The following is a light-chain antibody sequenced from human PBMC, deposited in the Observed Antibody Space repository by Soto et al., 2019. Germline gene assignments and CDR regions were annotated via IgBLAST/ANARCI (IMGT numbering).Light chain of an antibody. CDR2: GAF. V-gene: IGKV3-15*01. CDR1: QSVSSN. J-gene: IGKJ1*01. Sequence: EIVITQSPVNLSVSPGERATLSCRASQSVSSNLAWYQQKPGQAPSLLIYGAFTRATGIPARFSGTGSGTEFTLTISSLQPDDFATYYCQHYNSYGTFGQGTKVDIK. CDR3: QHYNSYGT.